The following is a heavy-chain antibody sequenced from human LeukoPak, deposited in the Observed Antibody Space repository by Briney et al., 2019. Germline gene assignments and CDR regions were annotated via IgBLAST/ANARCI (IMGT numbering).Heavy chain of an antibody. CDR1: GGSFSGYY. D-gene: IGHD4-17*01. V-gene: IGHV4-34*01. Sequence: PSETLSLTCAVYGGSFSGYYWSWIRQPPGKGLDWIGEISHSGSTNYNPSLKSRVTISVDTSKNQFSLKLSSVTAADTAVYYCARGPDMTTVTPTNYYYYAMDVWGQGTTVTVSS. J-gene: IGHJ6*02. CDR2: ISHSGST. CDR3: ARGPDMTTVTPTNYYYYAMDV.